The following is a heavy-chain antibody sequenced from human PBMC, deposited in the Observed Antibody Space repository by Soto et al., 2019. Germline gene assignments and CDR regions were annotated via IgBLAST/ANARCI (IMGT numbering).Heavy chain of an antibody. Sequence: QITLKESGPTLVKPTQTLTLTCTFSGFSLSTSGVGVGWIRQPPGKALEWLALIYWDNDKRYRPSLQSRLTITKDTSKNQVVLTMSNMDPVDTDTYYCVHSRCGGDCLQSYPSHYYYGMDVWGQGTTVTVSS. D-gene: IGHD2-21*02. CDR1: GFSLSTSGVG. V-gene: IGHV2-5*02. J-gene: IGHJ6*02. CDR2: IYWDNDK. CDR3: VHSRCGGDCLQSYPSHYYYGMDV.